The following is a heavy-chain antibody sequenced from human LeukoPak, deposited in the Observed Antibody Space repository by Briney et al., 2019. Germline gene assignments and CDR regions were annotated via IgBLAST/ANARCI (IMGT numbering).Heavy chain of an antibody. J-gene: IGHJ4*02. Sequence: PETLCPSCTVSGVSISNYFWSWIRQPPGKGLEWIGYIYYSGRTNYNPSLKSRVTISIDTSKNQFSLKLSSVTAADTAVYYCANSGPPHFDYWGQGRMVVVSS. CDR1: GVSISNYF. CDR3: ANSGPPHFDY. CDR2: IYYSGRT. V-gene: IGHV4-59*08. D-gene: IGHD6-19*01.